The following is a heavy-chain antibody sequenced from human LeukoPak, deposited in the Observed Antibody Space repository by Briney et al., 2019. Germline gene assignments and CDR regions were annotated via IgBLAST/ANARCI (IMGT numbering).Heavy chain of an antibody. Sequence: SLRLSCAASGFTFDDYAMHWVRQAPGKGLEWVSGISWNSGSIGYADSVKGRFTISRDNAKNSLYLQMNSLRAEDTALYYCAKAPQWLVGYYYYGMDVWGQGTTVTVSS. D-gene: IGHD6-19*01. CDR1: GFTFDDYA. V-gene: IGHV3-9*01. CDR2: ISWNSGSI. J-gene: IGHJ6*02. CDR3: AKAPQWLVGYYYYGMDV.